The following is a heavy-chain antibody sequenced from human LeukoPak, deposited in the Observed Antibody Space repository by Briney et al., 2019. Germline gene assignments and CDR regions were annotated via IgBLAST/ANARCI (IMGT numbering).Heavy chain of an antibody. CDR1: GGSISSYY. J-gene: IGHJ5*02. V-gene: IGHV4-59*01. Sequence: SETLSLTCTVSGGSISSYYWSWIRQPPGKGLEWIGYIYYSGTTNYNPALKSRVTISVDTSKNQFSLKLNSVTAADPAVYYCARGGWTWFDPWGQGTLVTVSS. CDR2: IYYSGTT. D-gene: IGHD3-16*01. CDR3: ARGGWTWFDP.